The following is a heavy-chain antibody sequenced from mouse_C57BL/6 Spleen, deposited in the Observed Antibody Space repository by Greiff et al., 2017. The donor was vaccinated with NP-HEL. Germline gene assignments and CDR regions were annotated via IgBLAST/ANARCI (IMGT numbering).Heavy chain of an antibody. D-gene: IGHD1-1*01. Sequence: VHLVESGPELVKPGASVKISCKASGYAFSSSWMNWVKQRPGKGLEWIGRIYPGDGDTNYNGKFKGKATLTADKSSSTAYMQLSSLTSEDSAVYFCARSDYYGSSYAWFAYWGQGTLVTVSA. CDR2: IYPGDGDT. CDR3: ARSDYYGSSYAWFAY. J-gene: IGHJ3*01. V-gene: IGHV1-82*01. CDR1: GYAFSSSW.